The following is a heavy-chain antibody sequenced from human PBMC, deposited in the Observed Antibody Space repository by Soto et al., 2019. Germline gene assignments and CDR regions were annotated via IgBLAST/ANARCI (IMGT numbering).Heavy chain of an antibody. CDR1: GYTFTSYY. D-gene: IGHD6-19*01. CDR3: TRISAVAGTGGDI. Sequence: GASVKVSCKASGYTFTSYYMHWVRQAPGQGLEWMGIINPSGGSTSYAQKFQGRVTMTRDTSTSTVYMELSSLRSEDTAVYYCTRISAVAGTGGDIWGQGTMVTVS. J-gene: IGHJ3*02. V-gene: IGHV1-46*03. CDR2: INPSGGST.